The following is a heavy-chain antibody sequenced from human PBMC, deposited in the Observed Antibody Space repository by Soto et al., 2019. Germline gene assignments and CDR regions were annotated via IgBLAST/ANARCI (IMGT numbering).Heavy chain of an antibody. J-gene: IGHJ6*02. D-gene: IGHD3-3*01. Sequence: EVQLVESGGGLVQPGGSLRLSCAASGFTFRDYWMHWVRQAPGKGLVWVSRINTDGSITNYADSVRGRFTFSRDNAKDTLFLQMDSLRAEDTAVYYCARGLLEHNSNNAMDVWGQGATLTVSS. CDR3: ARGLLEHNSNNAMDV. V-gene: IGHV3-74*01. CDR2: INTDGSIT. CDR1: GFTFRDYW.